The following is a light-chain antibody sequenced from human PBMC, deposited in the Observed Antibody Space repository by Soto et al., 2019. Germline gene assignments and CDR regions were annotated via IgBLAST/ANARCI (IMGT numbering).Light chain of an antibody. J-gene: IGKJ4*01. CDR1: QRVSIY. CDR3: QQRSNWPPSLT. V-gene: IGKV3-11*01. Sequence: EIVLTQSPATLSLSPGERATLSCRASQRVSIYLGWYQQKPGQAPRLLIFDASKRATGIPARFSGSGSGTDFTLTISSLEPEVFAVFYCQQRSNWPPSLTFGGGTTVEIK. CDR2: DAS.